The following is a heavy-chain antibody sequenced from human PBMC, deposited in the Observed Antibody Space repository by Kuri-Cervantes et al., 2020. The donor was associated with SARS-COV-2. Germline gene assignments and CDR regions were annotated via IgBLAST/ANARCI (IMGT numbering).Heavy chain of an antibody. CDR1: GFIFSDYY. CDR3: ARDWNDRGYFDS. CDR2: IGPTGTTK. Sequence: GGSLRLSCTASGFIFSDYYMTWIRQARGKGLEWVSNIGPTGTTKYYADSVKGRFTISRDNAKSSLYLQMNSLRAEDTAVYYCARDWNDRGYFDSWGQGTLVTVSS. V-gene: IGHV3-11*04. J-gene: IGHJ4*02. D-gene: IGHD1-1*01.